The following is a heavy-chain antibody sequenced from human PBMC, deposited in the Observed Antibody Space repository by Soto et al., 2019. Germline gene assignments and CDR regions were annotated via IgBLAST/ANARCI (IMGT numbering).Heavy chain of an antibody. CDR1: GFTFSDHA. Sequence: QVQLVASGGGVVQPGTSLRLSCEASGFTFSDHAMHWVRQAPGKGLECVAVVWFDGGNKFYTDSVKGRFTISRDNSKTPLFLQMHSLRVVDTAVYYCARAPAGNYTLYHYYTMDVWGQGTPVTVSS. D-gene: IGHD4-4*01. CDR2: VWFDGGNK. CDR3: ARAPAGNYTLYHYYTMDV. V-gene: IGHV3-33*01. J-gene: IGHJ6*02.